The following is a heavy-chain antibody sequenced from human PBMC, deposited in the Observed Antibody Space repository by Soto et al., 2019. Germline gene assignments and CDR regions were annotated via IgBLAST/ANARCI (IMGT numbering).Heavy chain of an antibody. CDR2: INLNSGDT. CDR1: GYTFTDYY. Sequence: ASVKVSCKASGYTFTDYYMEWVRQAPGQVLEWMGWINLNSGDTNFAQQFQGRVTMTRDTSITTAYMDLTRLTSDDTAVYYCARARPPFNWFDSWGQGTLVTVSS. J-gene: IGHJ5*02. CDR3: ARARPPFNWFDS. V-gene: IGHV1-2*02. D-gene: IGHD6-6*01.